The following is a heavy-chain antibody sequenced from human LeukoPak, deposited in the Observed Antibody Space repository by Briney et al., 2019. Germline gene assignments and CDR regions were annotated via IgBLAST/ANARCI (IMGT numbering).Heavy chain of an antibody. CDR3: AKGFSSSWYNFDY. CDR2: IRYDGSNK. D-gene: IGHD6-13*01. J-gene: IGHJ4*02. Sequence: PGGSLRLSCAASGFTFSNYGMHWVRQAPGKGLEWVAFIRYDGSNKYYAESVKGRFTISRDNSKNTLYLQMNSLRAEDTAVYYCAKGFSSSWYNFDYWGQGTLVTVSS. V-gene: IGHV3-30*02. CDR1: GFTFSNYG.